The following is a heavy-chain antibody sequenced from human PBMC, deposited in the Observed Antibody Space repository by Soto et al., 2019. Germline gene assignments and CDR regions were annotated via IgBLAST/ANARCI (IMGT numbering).Heavy chain of an antibody. Sequence: EVQLVESGGGLVQPGGSLRLSCAASGFTFSSYSMNWGRQAPGKGLEWVSYISSSSSTRYYADSVKGRFTISRDNAKNSLYLQMISVRDEDTAVYYCARDEGDIVATISYCGQGTLVTVSS. D-gene: IGHD5-12*01. CDR3: ARDEGDIVATISY. V-gene: IGHV3-48*02. CDR2: ISSSSSTR. J-gene: IGHJ4*02. CDR1: GFTFSSYS.